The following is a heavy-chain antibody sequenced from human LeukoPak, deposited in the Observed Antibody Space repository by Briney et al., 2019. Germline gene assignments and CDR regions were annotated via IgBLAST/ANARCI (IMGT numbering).Heavy chain of an antibody. J-gene: IGHJ6*03. V-gene: IGHV3-23*01. D-gene: IGHD3-3*01. CDR2: ISGSGGST. CDR1: GFTFSSYA. CDR3: AKDRSQNFWAPGDYMDV. Sequence: PGGSLRLSCAASGFTFSSYAMSWVRQTPGKGLEWVSAISGSGGSTYYADSVKGRFTISRDNSKNTLYLQMNSLRAEDTAVYYCAKDRSQNFWAPGDYMDVWGKGTTVTVSS.